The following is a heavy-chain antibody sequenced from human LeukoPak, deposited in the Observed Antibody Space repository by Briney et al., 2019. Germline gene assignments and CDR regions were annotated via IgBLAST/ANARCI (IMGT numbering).Heavy chain of an antibody. D-gene: IGHD3-3*01. CDR3: ARTGLYYDFWSGYNSNWFDP. J-gene: IGHJ5*02. CDR2: MNPNSGNT. CDR1: GYTFTSYD. Sequence: ASVKVSCKASGYTFTSYDINWVRQATGQGLEWMGWMNPNSGNTGYAQKLQGRVTMTRNTSISTAYMELSSLRSEDTAVYYCARTGLYYDFWSGYNSNWFDPWGQGTLVTVSS. V-gene: IGHV1-8*01.